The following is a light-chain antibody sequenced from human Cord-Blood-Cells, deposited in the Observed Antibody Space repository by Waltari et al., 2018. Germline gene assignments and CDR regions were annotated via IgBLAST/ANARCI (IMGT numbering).Light chain of an antibody. J-gene: IGKJ2*01. V-gene: IGKV1-5*03. Sequence: DIQMTQSPSTLSASVEDRVTITCRASQSISSWLAWYQQKPGKAPKLLIYKASSLESGVPSRFSGSGSGTEFTLTISSLQPDDFATYYCQQYNSYLYTFGQGTKLEIK. CDR1: QSISSW. CDR3: QQYNSYLYT. CDR2: KAS.